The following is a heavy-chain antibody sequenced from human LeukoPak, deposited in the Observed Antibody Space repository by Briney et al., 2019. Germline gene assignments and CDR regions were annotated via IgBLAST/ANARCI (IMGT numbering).Heavy chain of an antibody. V-gene: IGHV3-30*18. D-gene: IGHD3-22*01. J-gene: IGHJ6*02. Sequence: PGGSLRLSCAASGFTFSSYSMNWVRQAPGKGLEWVAVISYDGSNKYYADSVKGRFTISRDNSKNTLYLQMNSLRAEDTAVYYCAKDLGYYDSSGIYYYYGMDVWGQGTTVTVSS. CDR1: GFTFSSYS. CDR3: AKDLGYYDSSGIYYYYGMDV. CDR2: ISYDGSNK.